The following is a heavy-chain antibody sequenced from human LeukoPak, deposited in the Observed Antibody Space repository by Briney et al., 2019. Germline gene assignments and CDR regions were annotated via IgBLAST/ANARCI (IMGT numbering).Heavy chain of an antibody. D-gene: IGHD3-22*01. CDR2: INHSGST. Sequence: PSETLSLTCAVYGGSFSGYYWSWIRQPPGKGLEWIGEINHSGSTNYNPSLKSRVTISVDTSKNQISLKLSSVTAADTAEYYCARGPHTGVNYYDSSGYYYWGQGTLVTVSS. CDR1: GGSFSGYY. CDR3: ARGPHTGVNYYDSSGYYY. J-gene: IGHJ4*02. V-gene: IGHV4-34*01.